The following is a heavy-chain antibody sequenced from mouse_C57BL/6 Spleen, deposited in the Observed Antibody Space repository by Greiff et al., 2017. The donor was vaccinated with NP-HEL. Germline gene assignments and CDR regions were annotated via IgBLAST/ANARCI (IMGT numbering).Heavy chain of an antibody. D-gene: IGHD2-4*01. CDR1: GYTFTSYW. V-gene: IGHV1-55*01. CDR2: IYPGSGST. Sequence: QVQLQQPGAELVKPGASVKMSCKASGYTFTSYWITWVKQRPGQGLEWIGDIYPGSGSTNYNEKFKSKATLTVDTSSSTAYMQLSSLTSEDSAVYYCSIYYDYDDAWFAYWGQGTLVTVSA. J-gene: IGHJ3*01. CDR3: SIYYDYDDAWFAY.